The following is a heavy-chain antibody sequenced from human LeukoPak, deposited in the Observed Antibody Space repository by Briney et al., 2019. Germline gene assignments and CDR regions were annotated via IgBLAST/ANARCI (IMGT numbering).Heavy chain of an antibody. CDR1: GGSISSGGYY. Sequence: SQTLSLTCTVSGGSISSGGYYCSWIRQHPGKGLEWIGYIYYSGSTYYNPSLKSRVTISVDTSKNQFSLKLSSVTAADTAVYYCAGAGSGYFDYWGQGTLVTVSS. V-gene: IGHV4-31*03. D-gene: IGHD3-10*01. CDR2: IYYSGST. J-gene: IGHJ4*02. CDR3: AGAGSGYFDY.